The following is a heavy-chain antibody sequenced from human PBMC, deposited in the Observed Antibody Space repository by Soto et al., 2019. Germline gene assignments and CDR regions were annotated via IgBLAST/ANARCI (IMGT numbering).Heavy chain of an antibody. CDR2: MNPNSGNT. Sequence: ASVKVSCKASGYTFTSYDINWVRQATGQGLEWMGWMNPNSGNTGYAQKFQGRVTMTRNTSISTAYMELSSLRSEDTAVYYCAREECTNGVCYFDYWGQGTLVTVSS. V-gene: IGHV1-8*01. CDR3: AREECTNGVCYFDY. CDR1: GYTFTSYD. J-gene: IGHJ4*02. D-gene: IGHD2-8*01.